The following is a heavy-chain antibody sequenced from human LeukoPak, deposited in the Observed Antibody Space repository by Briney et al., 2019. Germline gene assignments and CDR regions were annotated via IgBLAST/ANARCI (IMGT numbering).Heavy chain of an antibody. CDR1: GGPISSGSYF. V-gene: IGHV4-30-4*01. CDR3: ARGSTYSPIPKY. D-gene: IGHD2-15*01. Sequence: SQTLSLTCSVSGGPISSGSYFWSWIRQPPVKGLEWIGYVYYTGSTYYNPSLKSRVTISADTSKNQFSLNLTSVTAADTALYYCARGSTYSPIPKYWGQGTLVTVSS. CDR2: VYYTGST. J-gene: IGHJ4*02.